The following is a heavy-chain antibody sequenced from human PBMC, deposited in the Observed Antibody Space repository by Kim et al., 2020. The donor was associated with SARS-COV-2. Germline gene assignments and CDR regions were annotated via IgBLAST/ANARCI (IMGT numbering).Heavy chain of an antibody. D-gene: IGHD6-13*01. CDR2: ISSSGSTI. V-gene: IGHV3-11*01. CDR3: ARVPYSSSWYSPYYYGMDV. CDR1: GFTFSDYY. J-gene: IGHJ6*02. Sequence: GGSLRLSCAASGFTFSDYYMSWIRQAPGKGLEWVSYISSSGSTIYYADSVKGRFTISRDNAKNSLYLQMNSLRAEDTAVYYCARVPYSSSWYSPYYYGMDVWGQGTTGTVSS.